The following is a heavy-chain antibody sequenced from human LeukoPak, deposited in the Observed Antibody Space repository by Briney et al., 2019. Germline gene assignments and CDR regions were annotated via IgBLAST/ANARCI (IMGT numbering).Heavy chain of an antibody. Sequence: SETLSLTCAVYGGSFSGYYWSWIRQPPGKRLGWIGEINHSGSTNYNPSLKSRVTISVDTSKNQFSLKLSSVTAADTAVYYCARVGYDSSGYYYFDYWGQGTLVTVPS. V-gene: IGHV4-34*01. CDR3: ARVGYDSSGYYYFDY. CDR2: INHSGST. D-gene: IGHD3-22*01. J-gene: IGHJ4*02. CDR1: GGSFSGYY.